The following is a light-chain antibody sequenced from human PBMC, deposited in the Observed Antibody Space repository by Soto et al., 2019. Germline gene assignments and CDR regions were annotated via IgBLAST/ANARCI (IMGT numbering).Light chain of an antibody. CDR2: AAS. J-gene: IGKJ1*01. Sequence: DIQMTQSPSSVSASVGDRVTITCRASHAISTWLAWYKQKPGKAPKLLIYAASNLQTGVPSRFSGSGSGPDFTLTISSLQPEDFATYYCQQANSFPRTFGQGTKVEIK. CDR1: HAISTW. CDR3: QQANSFPRT. V-gene: IGKV1D-12*01.